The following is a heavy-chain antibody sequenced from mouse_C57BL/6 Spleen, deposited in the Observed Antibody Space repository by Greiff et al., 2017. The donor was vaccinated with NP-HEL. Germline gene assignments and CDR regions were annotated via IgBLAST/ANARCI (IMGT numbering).Heavy chain of an antibody. J-gene: IGHJ1*03. D-gene: IGHD1-1*01. CDR3: ARHDYGSSLRYFDV. Sequence: VQLQQSGAELVRPGASVKLSCKASGYTFTDYYINWVKQRPGQGLEWIARIYPGSGNTSYNEKFKGKATLTAEKSSSTAYMQLSSLTSEDSAVYFCARHDYGSSLRYFDVWGTGTTVTVSS. V-gene: IGHV1-76*01. CDR1: GYTFTDYY. CDR2: IYPGSGNT.